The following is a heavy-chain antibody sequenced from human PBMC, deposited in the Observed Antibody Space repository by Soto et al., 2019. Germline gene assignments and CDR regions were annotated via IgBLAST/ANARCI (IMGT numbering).Heavy chain of an antibody. CDR3: VKDQVVEAQYYGPSEPLF. Sequence: GRTLRRSGSPSPFTFRSCGMHGLRQAPGKGLQWVAHLSYDCPTQDLAASVKGRFTVSRDNSKNSLYLQISSLRIEATAAYYRVKDQVVEAQYYGPSEPLFWDPGPLVAVSS. J-gene: IGHJ4*02. D-gene: IGHD3-10*01. CDR1: PFTFRSCG. V-gene: IGHV3-30*18. CDR2: LSYDCPTQ.